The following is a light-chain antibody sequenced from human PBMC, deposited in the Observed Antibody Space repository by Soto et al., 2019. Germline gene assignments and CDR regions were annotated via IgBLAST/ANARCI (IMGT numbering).Light chain of an antibody. Sequence: EIVMTQSPTTLSASSGERATLSCRASQSVSSNLAWYQQKPGQAPRLLIYGASSRATGIPDRFSGSGSGTDFTLTISRLEPEDFAVYYCQQYGSSLWTFGQGTKVDIK. J-gene: IGKJ1*01. V-gene: IGKV3-20*01. CDR1: QSVSSN. CDR3: QQYGSSLWT. CDR2: GAS.